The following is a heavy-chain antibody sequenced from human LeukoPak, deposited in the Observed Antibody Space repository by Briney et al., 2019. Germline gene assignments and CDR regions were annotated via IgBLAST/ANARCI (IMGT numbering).Heavy chain of an antibody. Sequence: SVKVSCKASGGTFSSYAISWVRQAPGQGLEWMGRIIPILGIANYAQKFQGRVTITADKSTSTAYMELSSLRSEDTAVCYCAREPNGYGDYFYHHWGQGTLVTVSS. V-gene: IGHV1-69*04. CDR1: GGTFSSYA. CDR3: AREPNGYGDYFYHH. J-gene: IGHJ4*02. CDR2: IIPILGIA. D-gene: IGHD4-17*01.